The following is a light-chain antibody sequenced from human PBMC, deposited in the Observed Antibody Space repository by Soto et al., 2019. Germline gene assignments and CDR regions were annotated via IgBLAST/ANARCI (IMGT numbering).Light chain of an antibody. Sequence: EIVMTQSPATLSVSPGERATLSCRASQSLSSDLAWYQQKVGQAPRLLIYGASTRATGIPARYSGSGSGTEFNFTISSLQSEAFEVYYCPHYNKWPRTFVQGTKLDIK. V-gene: IGKV3-15*01. CDR2: GAS. J-gene: IGKJ1*01. CDR1: QSLSSD. CDR3: PHYNKWPRT.